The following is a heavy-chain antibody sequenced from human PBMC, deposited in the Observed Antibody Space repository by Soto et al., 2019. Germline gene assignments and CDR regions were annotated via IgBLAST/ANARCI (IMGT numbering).Heavy chain of an antibody. V-gene: IGHV3-53*01. Sequence: GGSLRLSCAASGFMVSSNYMSWVRQAPGKGLERISVIYSGGSTYYADSVKGRFTISRDKSKNTLYLQMNSLRAEDTAVYYCAKLLLEGYYYYGMDVWGQGTTVTVSS. D-gene: IGHD2-15*01. J-gene: IGHJ6*02. CDR2: IYSGGST. CDR3: AKLLLEGYYYYGMDV. CDR1: GFMVSSNY.